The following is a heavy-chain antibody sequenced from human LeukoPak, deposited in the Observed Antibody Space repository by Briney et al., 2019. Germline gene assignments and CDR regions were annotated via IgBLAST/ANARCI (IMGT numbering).Heavy chain of an antibody. CDR2: ISSSGSTI. CDR1: GFTFSDYY. D-gene: IGHD3-10*01. Sequence: PGGSLRLSCAASGFTFSDYYVSWLRQAPGKGLEWVSYISSSGSTIYYADSVKGGLTISRDNAKNSLYLQMNSLRAEDTAVYYCARDRSRHYYGSGSYGTGSDYWGQGTLVTVSS. V-gene: IGHV3-11*04. CDR3: ARDRSRHYYGSGSYGTGSDY. J-gene: IGHJ4*02.